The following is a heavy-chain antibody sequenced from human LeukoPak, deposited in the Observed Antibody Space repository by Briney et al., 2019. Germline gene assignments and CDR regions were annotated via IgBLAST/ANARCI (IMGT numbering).Heavy chain of an antibody. Sequence: VASVKVSCKASGYTFTSYGISWVRQAPGQGLEWMGWISDYSGNPNYAQKFQGRVTMTADTFTSTAYMELRSLRSDDTAVYFCARDSLLAAPYTDHWGQGTLVTVSS. D-gene: IGHD3-10*01. V-gene: IGHV1-18*01. CDR2: ISDYSGNP. J-gene: IGHJ4*02. CDR3: ARDSLLAAPYTDH. CDR1: GYTFTSYG.